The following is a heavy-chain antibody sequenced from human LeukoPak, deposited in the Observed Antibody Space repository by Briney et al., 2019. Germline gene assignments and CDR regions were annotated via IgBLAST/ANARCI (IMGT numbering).Heavy chain of an antibody. D-gene: IGHD5-24*01. CDR1: GYTFVDYW. CDR3: ARHWRGKRWLQKAATEFTFDI. CDR2: IYPGDSDT. J-gene: IGHJ3*02. V-gene: IGHV5-51*01. Sequence: GESLKISCRGSGYTFVDYWSGWVRQMPGKGLEWMGIIYPGDSDTRYSPSFQGQVTISADKSISTAYLQWSSLKASDTAMYYCARHWRGKRWLQKAATEFTFDIWGQGTMVTVSS.